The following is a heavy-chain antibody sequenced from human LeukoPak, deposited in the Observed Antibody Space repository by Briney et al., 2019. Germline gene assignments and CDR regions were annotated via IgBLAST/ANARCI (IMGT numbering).Heavy chain of an antibody. D-gene: IGHD2-15*01. CDR1: GFTFSSYW. CDR2: ISSSSSYI. Sequence: GGSLRLSCAASGFTFSSYWMSWVRQAPGKGLEWVSSISSSSSYIYYADSVKGRFTISRDNSKNTLYLQMNSLRAEDTAVYYCAKVNDEAAPGAFDIWGQGTMVTVSS. J-gene: IGHJ3*02. CDR3: AKVNDEAAPGAFDI. V-gene: IGHV3-21*04.